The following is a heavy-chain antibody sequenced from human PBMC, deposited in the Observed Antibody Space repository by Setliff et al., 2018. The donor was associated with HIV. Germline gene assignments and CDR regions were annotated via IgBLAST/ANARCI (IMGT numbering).Heavy chain of an antibody. Sequence: SETLSLTCTVSGGSISSYYWSWIRQSPGKGLEWIGYIYYSGSTNYNPSLKSRVTISVDTSKNQFSLKLNSVTAADTAVYYCARSPPTTFWSGYTYYYYMDVWGKGTTVTVSS. CDR1: GGSISSYY. CDR2: IYYSGST. V-gene: IGHV4-59*01. CDR3: ARSPPTTFWSGYTYYYYMDV. D-gene: IGHD3-3*01. J-gene: IGHJ6*03.